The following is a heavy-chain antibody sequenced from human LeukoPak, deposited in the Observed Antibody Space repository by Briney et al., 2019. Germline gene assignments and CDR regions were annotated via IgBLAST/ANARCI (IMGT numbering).Heavy chain of an antibody. V-gene: IGHV1-69*04. J-gene: IGHJ6*02. CDR2: IIPILNIT. CDR1: GGTFSGSA. CDR3: ARDQGLTAPPPYGMDV. D-gene: IGHD6-19*01. Sequence: ASVKVSCKASGGTFSGSAITWVRQAPGQGLEWMGRIIPILNITNYAQKFQGRVTISAATSTSTAYMELSSLRSDEAAVYYCARDQGLTAPPPYGMDVWGQGTTVTVSS.